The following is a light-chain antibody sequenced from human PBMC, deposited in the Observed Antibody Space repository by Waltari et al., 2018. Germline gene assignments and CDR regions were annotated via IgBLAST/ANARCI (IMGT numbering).Light chain of an antibody. Sequence: DIQMTQSPSSLSASVGDRVTITCRASQSISSYLNWYQQKPGKAPKLLIYAASSLQSGVPSMFSCSGSGTEFTLTISSLQPEDFATYYCQQSYSTLLYTFGQGTKLEIK. CDR3: QQSYSTLLYT. J-gene: IGKJ2*01. CDR2: AAS. CDR1: QSISSY. V-gene: IGKV1-39*01.